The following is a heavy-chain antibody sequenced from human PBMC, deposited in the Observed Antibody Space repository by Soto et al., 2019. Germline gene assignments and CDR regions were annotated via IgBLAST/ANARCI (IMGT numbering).Heavy chain of an antibody. J-gene: IGHJ6*02. Sequence: ASAKVSCKASGYTFTSYGISWVRQAPGQGLEWMGWISAYNGNTNYAQKLQGRVTMTTDTSTSTAYMGLRSLRSDDTAVYYCARDMAAAGTHYYYYYGMDVWGQGTTVTVSS. V-gene: IGHV1-18*01. CDR3: ARDMAAAGTHYYYYYGMDV. D-gene: IGHD6-13*01. CDR1: GYTFTSYG. CDR2: ISAYNGNT.